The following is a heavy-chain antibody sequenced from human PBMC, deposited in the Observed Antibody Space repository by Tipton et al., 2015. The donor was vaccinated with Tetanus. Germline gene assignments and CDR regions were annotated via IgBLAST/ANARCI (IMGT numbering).Heavy chain of an antibody. Sequence: SLRLSCAASGFTFSSYGMHWVRQAPGKGLEWVAVIWYDGSNKYYADSVKGRFTISRDNSKNTLYLQMISLRAEDTAVYSCARGMAEASNCGGDCYSDYWGQGTLVTVSP. CDR3: ARGMAEASNCGGDCYSDY. V-gene: IGHV3-33*01. D-gene: IGHD2-21*02. J-gene: IGHJ4*02. CDR1: GFTFSSYG. CDR2: IWYDGSNK.